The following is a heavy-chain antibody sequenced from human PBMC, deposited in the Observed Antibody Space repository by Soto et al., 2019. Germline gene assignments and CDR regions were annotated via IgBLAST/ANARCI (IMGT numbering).Heavy chain of an antibody. D-gene: IGHD6-13*01. V-gene: IGHV5-51*01. CDR2: FYPGDSNT. Sequence: PGESLKISCKGSGYGFTSYWIGWLRQMPGKRLEWMGIFYPGDSNTRYSPSFQGQVTISADKSISTAYLQWSSLTASATAMYNCAMRYSSSWYLIGFDVFKFWGKGRTVTVP. CDR3: AMRYSSSWYLIGFDVFKF. CDR1: GYGFTSYW. J-gene: IGHJ6*03.